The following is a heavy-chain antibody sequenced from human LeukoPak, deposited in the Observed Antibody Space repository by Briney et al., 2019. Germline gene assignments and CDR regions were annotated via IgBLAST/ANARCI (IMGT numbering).Heavy chain of an antibody. CDR1: GFTFSDYG. Sequence: GGSLRLSCAASGFTFSDYGMHWVRQAPGKGLEWVAVISYDGSNKYYADSVKGRFTLSRDNSKDTLYLQMNRLRTEDTAVYYCAKVKTCSFYYFDNWGQGTPVTVSS. V-gene: IGHV3-30*18. CDR2: ISYDGSNK. J-gene: IGHJ4*02. D-gene: IGHD2/OR15-2a*01. CDR3: AKVKTCSFYYFDN.